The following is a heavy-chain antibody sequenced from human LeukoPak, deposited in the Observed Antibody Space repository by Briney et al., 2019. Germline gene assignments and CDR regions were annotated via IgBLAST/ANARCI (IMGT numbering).Heavy chain of an antibody. CDR2: TYYRSKWSS. CDR3: VRDLWSGSYYYFDY. D-gene: IGHD1-26*01. CDR1: GDSVSSNSAA. V-gene: IGHV6-1*01. Sequence: SQTLSLTCAISGDSVSSNSAAWNWIRQSPSRGLEWLGRTYYRSKWSSDYAVSVKNRITINPDTSKNQFSLHLNSVTPEDTAVYYCVRDLWSGSYYYFDYWGQGTLVTVSS. J-gene: IGHJ4*02.